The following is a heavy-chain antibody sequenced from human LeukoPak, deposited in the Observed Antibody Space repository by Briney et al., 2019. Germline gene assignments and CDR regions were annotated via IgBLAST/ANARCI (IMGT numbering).Heavy chain of an antibody. D-gene: IGHD4-17*01. J-gene: IGHJ6*03. CDR2: IIPIFGTA. Sequence: SVKVSCEASGGTFSSFAISWVRQAPGQGLEWMGGIIPIFGTANYAQKFQGRVTITADESTSTAYMELSSLRSEDTAVYYCARLDYGDFEHYYMDVWGKGTTVTVSS. V-gene: IGHV1-69*13. CDR3: ARLDYGDFEHYYMDV. CDR1: GGTFSSFA.